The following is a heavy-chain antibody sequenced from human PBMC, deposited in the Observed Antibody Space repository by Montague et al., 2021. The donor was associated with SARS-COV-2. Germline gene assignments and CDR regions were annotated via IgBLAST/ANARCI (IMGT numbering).Heavy chain of an antibody. Sequence: SETPSLTCSVSGGSISTYYWSWIRQPPGKGLEWIGYIYYSGSTNYNPSLKSRVTISIDTSKNQFSLELSSVTAADMAVYYCASPGGYCTGGSCDYVYWGQGTLVTVSS. J-gene: IGHJ4*02. V-gene: IGHV4-59*01. CDR2: IYYSGST. CDR1: GGSISTYY. CDR3: ASPGGYCTGGSCDYVY. D-gene: IGHD2-15*01.